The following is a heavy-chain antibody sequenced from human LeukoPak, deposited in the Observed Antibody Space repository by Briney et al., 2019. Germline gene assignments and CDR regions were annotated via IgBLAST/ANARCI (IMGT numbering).Heavy chain of an antibody. Sequence: GGSLRLSCAASGFTFDDYGMSWVRHAPGKGLEWVAYITTSGTNEYYADSVKGRFTISRDNAKNSLYLQMNSLRAEDTAIYYCAREGVGHYYYYYYMDVWGKGTTVTISS. CDR1: GFTFDDYG. CDR3: AREGVGHYYYYYYMDV. J-gene: IGHJ6*03. D-gene: IGHD2-8*01. CDR2: ITTSGTNE. V-gene: IGHV3-48*03.